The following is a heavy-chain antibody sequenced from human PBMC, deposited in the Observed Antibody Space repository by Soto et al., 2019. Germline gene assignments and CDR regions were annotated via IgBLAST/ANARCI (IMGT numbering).Heavy chain of an antibody. CDR2: IGPSDSYT. V-gene: IGHV5-10-1*01. Sequence: GESLKISCKGSGYSFTSYWISWVRQMPGKGLEWMGRIGPSDSYTNYSPSFQGHVTISADKSISTAYLQWSSLKASDAAMYYCARSVAARYYGMDVWGQGTTVTVSS. J-gene: IGHJ6*02. D-gene: IGHD6-6*01. CDR1: GYSFTSYW. CDR3: ARSVAARYYGMDV.